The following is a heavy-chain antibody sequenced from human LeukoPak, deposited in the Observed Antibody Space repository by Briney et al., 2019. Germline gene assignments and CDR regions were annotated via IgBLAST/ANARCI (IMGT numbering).Heavy chain of an antibody. D-gene: IGHD6-13*01. J-gene: IGHJ3*02. V-gene: IGHV4-59*08. CDR3: ARQVRYTGYSSSWYGAFDI. CDR1: GGSISSYY. CDR2: IYYSGST. Sequence: PSETLSLTCTVSGGSISSYYWSWIRQPPGKGLEWIGYIYYSGSTNYNPSLKSRVTISVDTSKNQFSLKLSSVTAADTAVYYCARQVRYTGYSSSWYGAFDIWGQGTMVTVSS.